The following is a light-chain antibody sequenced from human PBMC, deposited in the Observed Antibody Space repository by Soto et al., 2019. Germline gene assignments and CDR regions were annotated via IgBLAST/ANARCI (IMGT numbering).Light chain of an antibody. Sequence: DIQMTQSPSSLSASVGDRVTSTCRASENIGKYLNWYQQKQGKAPKIVIYGASSLQSGVPSRFSGSGSGTDFTLTISSLQPEDFAIYYCQQSFSTHALTFGGGTKVDIK. CDR3: QQSFSTHALT. V-gene: IGKV1-39*01. CDR2: GAS. CDR1: ENIGKY. J-gene: IGKJ4*01.